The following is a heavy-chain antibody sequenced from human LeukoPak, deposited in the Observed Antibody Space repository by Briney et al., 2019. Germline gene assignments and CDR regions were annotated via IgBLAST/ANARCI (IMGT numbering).Heavy chain of an antibody. D-gene: IGHD4-17*01. CDR2: ISSNGGST. CDR3: ARDPHPPQYGDPSYGVN. Sequence: PGGSLRLSCAASGFTFSSYAMHWVRQAPGKGLEYVSAISSNGGSTYYANSVKGRFTISRDNSKNTLYLRMGSLRAEDTAVYYCARDPHPPQYGDPSYGVNWGQGTLVTVSS. J-gene: IGHJ4*02. V-gene: IGHV3-64*01. CDR1: GFTFSSYA.